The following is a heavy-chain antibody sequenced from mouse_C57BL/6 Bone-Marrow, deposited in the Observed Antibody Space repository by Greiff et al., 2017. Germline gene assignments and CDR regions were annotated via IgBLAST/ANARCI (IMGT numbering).Heavy chain of an antibody. Sequence: EVQRVESGEGLVKPGGSLKLSCAASGFTFSSYAMSWVRQTPEKRLEWVAYISSGGDYIYYADTVKGRFTISRDNARNTLYLQMSSLKSEDTAMYYCTRGGLRNYAMDYWGQGTSVTVSS. CDR3: TRGGLRNYAMDY. D-gene: IGHD1-1*01. CDR2: ISSGGDYI. CDR1: GFTFSSYA. J-gene: IGHJ4*01. V-gene: IGHV5-9-1*02.